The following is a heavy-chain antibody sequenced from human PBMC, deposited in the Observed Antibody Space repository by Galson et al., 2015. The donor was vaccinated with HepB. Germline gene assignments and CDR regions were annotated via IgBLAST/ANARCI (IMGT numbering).Heavy chain of an antibody. D-gene: IGHD3-22*01. Sequence: SVKVSCKASGGTFSNYAISWVRQAPGQGLEWMGAIIPIFGTTNYARKFQGRVTITADESTSTAYMELSSLTSEDTAVYYCARAYYYDSRGSLYYYGMDVWGQGTTVTVSS. CDR2: IIPIFGTT. CDR1: GGTFSNYA. CDR3: ARAYYYDSRGSLYYYGMDV. V-gene: IGHV1-69*13. J-gene: IGHJ6*02.